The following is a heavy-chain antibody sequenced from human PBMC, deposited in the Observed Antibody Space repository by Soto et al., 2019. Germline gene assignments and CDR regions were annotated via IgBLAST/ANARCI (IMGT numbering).Heavy chain of an antibody. CDR3: AKHPVIRAVGTYYWYFDL. CDR2: ISGSGGSTTMSGSGGST. J-gene: IGHJ2*01. Sequence: GGSLRLSCVASELTFSSYAMSWVRQAPGKGLEWVSTISGSGGSTTMSGSGGSTYYADSVKGRFTISRDNSGITLCLQMNNVRAEDTAVYYCAKHPVIRAVGTYYWYFDLWGRGTLVTVS. V-gene: IGHV3-23*01. D-gene: IGHD6-13*01. CDR1: ELTFSSYA.